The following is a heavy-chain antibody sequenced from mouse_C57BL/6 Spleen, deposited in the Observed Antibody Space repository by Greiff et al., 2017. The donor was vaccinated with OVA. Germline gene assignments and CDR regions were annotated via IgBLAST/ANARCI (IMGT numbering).Heavy chain of an antibody. CDR1: GYAFSSYW. V-gene: IGHV1-80*01. CDR2: IYPGDGDT. CDR3: ARNEAYSNFYAMDY. J-gene: IGHJ4*01. D-gene: IGHD2-5*01. Sequence: QVQLQQSGAELVKPGASVKISCKASGYAFSSYWMNWVKQRPGKGLEWIGQIYPGDGDTNYNGKFKGKATLTADKSSSTAYMQLSSLTSEDSAVYFCARNEAYSNFYAMDYWGQGTSVTVSS.